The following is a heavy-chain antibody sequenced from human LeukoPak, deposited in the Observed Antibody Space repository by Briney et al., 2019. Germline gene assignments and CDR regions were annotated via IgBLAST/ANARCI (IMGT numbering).Heavy chain of an antibody. Sequence: SETLSLTCTVSGGSISSYYWSWIRQPPGKGLEWIGYIYYSGSTNYNPSLKSRVTISVDTSKNQFSLKLSSVTAADTAVYYCARGAYDYVWGSYRPFDYWGQGIPVTVSS. D-gene: IGHD3-16*02. CDR3: ARGAYDYVWGSYRPFDY. CDR1: GGSISSYY. CDR2: IYYSGST. V-gene: IGHV4-59*01. J-gene: IGHJ4*02.